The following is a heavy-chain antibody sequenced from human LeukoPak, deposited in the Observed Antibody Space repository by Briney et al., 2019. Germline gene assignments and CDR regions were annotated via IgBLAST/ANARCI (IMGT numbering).Heavy chain of an antibody. CDR1: GFTFSSYA. CDR3: ARPPLRSTIFGVGCYMDV. J-gene: IGHJ6*03. Sequence: GRSLRLSCAASGFTFSSYAIHWVRQAPGKGLEGVALISYDGNNKYYADSVKGRFTLSRDNSKNTLYLQMNSLRTEDTAVYYCARPPLRSTIFGVGCYMDVWGKGTTVTVSS. D-gene: IGHD3-3*01. V-gene: IGHV3-30-3*01. CDR2: ISYDGNNK.